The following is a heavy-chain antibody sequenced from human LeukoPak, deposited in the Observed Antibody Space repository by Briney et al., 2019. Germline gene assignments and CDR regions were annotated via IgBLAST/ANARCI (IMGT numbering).Heavy chain of an antibody. Sequence: ASVKVSCKASGCTFTGYYMHWVRQAPGQGLEWMGWINPNSGGTNYAQKFQGWVTMTRDTSISTAYKELSRLRSDDTAVYYCARGLWFGELFDYWGQGTLVTVSS. J-gene: IGHJ4*02. D-gene: IGHD3-10*01. CDR3: ARGLWFGELFDY. CDR1: GCTFTGYY. V-gene: IGHV1-2*04. CDR2: INPNSGGT.